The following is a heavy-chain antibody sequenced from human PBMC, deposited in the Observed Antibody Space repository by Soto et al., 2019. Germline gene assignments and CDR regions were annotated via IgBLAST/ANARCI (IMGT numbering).Heavy chain of an antibody. V-gene: IGHV3-15*07. CDR2: IKSKTDGGTT. CDR1: GFTFSNAW. J-gene: IGHJ6*02. Sequence: GGSLRLSCAASGFTFSNAWMNWVRQAPGKGLEWVGRIKSKTDGGTTDYAAPVKGRFTISRDDSKNTLYLQMNSLKTEDTAVYYCTTDRNYSNYYANYYYYGMDVWGQGTTVTVSS. D-gene: IGHD4-4*01. CDR3: TTDRNYSNYYANYYYYGMDV.